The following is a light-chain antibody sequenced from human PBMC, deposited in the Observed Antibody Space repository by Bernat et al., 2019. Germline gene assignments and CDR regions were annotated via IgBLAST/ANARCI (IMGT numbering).Light chain of an antibody. CDR2: DVN. CDR3: SSYAGSGTEL. Sequence: QSALTQPPSASGSPGQSVTISCTGTSSDVGGYNFLSWYQHHPGQAPKLIIYDVNKRPSAVPDRFSGSKSGNTASLTVSGLQAEDEAHYYCSSYAGSGTELFGGGTKLTVL. V-gene: IGLV2-8*01. CDR1: SSDVGGYNF. J-gene: IGLJ2*01.